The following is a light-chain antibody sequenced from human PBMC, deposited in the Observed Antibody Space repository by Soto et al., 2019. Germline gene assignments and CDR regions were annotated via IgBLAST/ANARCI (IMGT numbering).Light chain of an antibody. CDR3: QQYNSYSRT. CDR2: KAS. Sequence: DIQMTQPPSSLSGSVGDRVTITCRASQTISSWLAWYQQKPGKAPKLLIYKASSLESGVPSRFSGSGSGTEFTLTISSLQPDDFATYYCQQYNSYSRTFGQGSKVDFK. V-gene: IGKV1-5*03. CDR1: QTISSW. J-gene: IGKJ1*01.